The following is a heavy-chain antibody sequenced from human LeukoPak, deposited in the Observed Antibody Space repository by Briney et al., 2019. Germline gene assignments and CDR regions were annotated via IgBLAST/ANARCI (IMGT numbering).Heavy chain of an antibody. V-gene: IGHV4-34*01. J-gene: IGHJ4*02. CDR3: ASALWFGAIDY. D-gene: IGHD3-10*01. CDR2: INHSGST. Sequence: PSETLSLTCAVYGGSFSGYYWSWIRQPPGKGLEWIGEINHSGSTNYNPSLKSRVTISVDTSKNQFSLKLSSVTAADTAMYYCASALWFGAIDYWGQGTLVTVSS. CDR1: GGSFSGYY.